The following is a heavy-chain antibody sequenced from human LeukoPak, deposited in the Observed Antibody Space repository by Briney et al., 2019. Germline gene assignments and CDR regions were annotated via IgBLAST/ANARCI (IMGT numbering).Heavy chain of an antibody. V-gene: IGHV3-23*01. CDR3: AKVSSSGPLYYFDY. J-gene: IGHJ4*02. D-gene: IGHD3-22*01. CDR1: GFTFSSYA. Sequence: GGSLRLSCAASGFTFSSYAMSWVRQAPGKGLEWVSGISPSGGITYYTDSVKGRFTISRDNSKNTVSLQMNSLRGEDTAVYYCAKVSSSGPLYYFDYWGQGTLVTVSS. CDR2: ISPSGGIT.